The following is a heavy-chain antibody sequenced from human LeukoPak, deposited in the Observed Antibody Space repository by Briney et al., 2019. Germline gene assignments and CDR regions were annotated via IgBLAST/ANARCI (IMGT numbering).Heavy chain of an antibody. CDR1: GGSISGYY. CDR2: IHYTGST. CDR3: ARLSKDTVVLPAAMAHYFDY. J-gene: IGHJ4*02. V-gene: IGHV4-59*08. D-gene: IGHD2-2*01. Sequence: SETLSLTCTVSGGSISGYYWSWIRQPPGKGLQFIGYIHYTGSTNYNPSLESRVTPSVDTSKNQFSLKLRSVTAADTAVYYCARLSKDTVVLPAAMAHYFDYWGQGTLVTVSS.